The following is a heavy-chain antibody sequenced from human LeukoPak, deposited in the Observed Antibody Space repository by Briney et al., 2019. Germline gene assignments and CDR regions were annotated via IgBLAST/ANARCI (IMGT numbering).Heavy chain of an antibody. Sequence: GGSLRLSCAVSGFPFSSYWMTWVRQGPGKGLEWVANIKQDGSEKNYVDSVKGRFTISRDNTKNSLYLQMNTMRAEDTAVYYCARGFGNFDYWGQGTLVTVSS. D-gene: IGHD3-10*01. CDR2: IKQDGSEK. CDR3: ARGFGNFDY. CDR1: GFPFSSYW. V-gene: IGHV3-7*01. J-gene: IGHJ4*02.